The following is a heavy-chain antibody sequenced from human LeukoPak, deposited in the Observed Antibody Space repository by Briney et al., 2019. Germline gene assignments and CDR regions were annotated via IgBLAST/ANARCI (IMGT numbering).Heavy chain of an antibody. CDR3: ARDRYCSGGSCYRGDAFDI. Sequence: SETLSLTCTVSGGSVSSGSYYWSWIRQPPGKGLEWIGYIYYSGSTNYNPSLKSRVTISVDTSKNQFSLNLSSVTAADTAVYYCARDRYCSGGSCYRGDAFDIWGQGTMVTVSS. J-gene: IGHJ3*02. CDR2: IYYSGST. V-gene: IGHV4-61*01. D-gene: IGHD2-15*01. CDR1: GGSVSSGSYY.